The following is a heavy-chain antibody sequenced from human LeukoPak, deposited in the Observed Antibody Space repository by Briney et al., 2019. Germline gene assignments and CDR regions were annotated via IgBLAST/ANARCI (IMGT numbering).Heavy chain of an antibody. CDR3: ARRGVAAAGFDP. V-gene: IGHV5-51*01. CDR2: IYPGESDN. Sequence: HGESPKISRKGSGYSFTRYWIGWVPQVTGKGVEWMGIIYPGESDNRYSPAFQGQATISADKPISTAYLQWSSQKASDTGVYYCARRGVAAAGFDPWGQGTLVTVSS. J-gene: IGHJ5*02. CDR1: GYSFTRYW. D-gene: IGHD6-13*01.